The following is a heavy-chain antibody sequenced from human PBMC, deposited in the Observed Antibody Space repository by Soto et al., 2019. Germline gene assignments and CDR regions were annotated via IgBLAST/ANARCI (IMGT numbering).Heavy chain of an antibody. CDR2: ISGSGGST. D-gene: IGHD6-13*01. V-gene: IGHV3-23*01. J-gene: IGHJ3*02. Sequence: EVQLLESGGGLVQPGGSLRLSCAASGFTFSSYAMRWVRLAPGKGLECVSAISGSGGSTYYADSVKGRFTISRDNSKNTLYLQMNSLRAEDTAVYYCAKSPGGSWQDDAFDIWGQGTMVTVSS. CDR1: GFTFSSYA. CDR3: AKSPGGSWQDDAFDI.